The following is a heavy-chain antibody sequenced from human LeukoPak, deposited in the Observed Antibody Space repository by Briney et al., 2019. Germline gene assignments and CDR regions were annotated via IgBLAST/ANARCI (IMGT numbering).Heavy chain of an antibody. CDR3: AKGYYYGSGSYSYSFDY. Sequence: GGSLRLSCAASGITFSSYAMSWVRQAPGKGLEWVSVISGSGVRTYYADSVKGRFTISRDNSKNTLYLQMNSLRAEDTTVYYCAKGYYYGSGSYSYSFDYWGQGTLVTVSS. CDR2: ISGSGVRT. D-gene: IGHD3-10*01. J-gene: IGHJ4*02. V-gene: IGHV3-23*01. CDR1: GITFSSYA.